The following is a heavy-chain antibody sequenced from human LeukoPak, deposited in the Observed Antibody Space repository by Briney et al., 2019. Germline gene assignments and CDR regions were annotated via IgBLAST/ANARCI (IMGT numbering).Heavy chain of an antibody. CDR2: INVYNGNT. CDR1: GYTFTSYA. J-gene: IGHJ4*02. V-gene: IGHV1-3*01. Sequence: ASVKVSCKASGYTFTSYAMHWVRQAPGQGLEWMGCINVYNGNTNYAQKFQGRITMTRDTSTSTAYMELRSLKSDDTAVYYCARGLVVPAAMGEFDYWGQGTLIAVSS. D-gene: IGHD2-2*01. CDR3: ARGLVVPAAMGEFDY.